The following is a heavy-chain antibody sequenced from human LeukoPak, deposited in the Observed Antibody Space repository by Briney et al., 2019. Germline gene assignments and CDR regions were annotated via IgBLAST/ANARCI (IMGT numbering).Heavy chain of an antibody. Sequence: SETLSLTCTVSGGFVNTFYWSWLRQSPGKGLEWLGFIYFSGSTNYNPSLKSRVTISVDTDNNQFSLQLRSVTAEDTAVYFCARGPNTADYWGQGILVTVSS. CDR1: GGFVNTFY. J-gene: IGHJ4*02. CDR3: ARGPNTADY. V-gene: IGHV4-59*02. D-gene: IGHD2-21*02. CDR2: IYFSGST.